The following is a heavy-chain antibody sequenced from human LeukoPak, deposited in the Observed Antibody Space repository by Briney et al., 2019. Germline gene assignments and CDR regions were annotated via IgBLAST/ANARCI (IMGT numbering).Heavy chain of an antibody. CDR2: ISSSSTI. D-gene: IGHD6-6*01. J-gene: IGHJ6*03. CDR1: GFTFSSYS. CDR3: ARGNRIAARLNYYYMDV. Sequence: PGGSLRLSCAASGFTFSSYSMNWVRQAPGKGLEWVSYISSSSTIYYADSVKGRFTISRDNAKNSLYLQMNSLRAGDTAVYYCARGNRIAARLNYYYMDVWGKGTTVTVSS. V-gene: IGHV3-48*01.